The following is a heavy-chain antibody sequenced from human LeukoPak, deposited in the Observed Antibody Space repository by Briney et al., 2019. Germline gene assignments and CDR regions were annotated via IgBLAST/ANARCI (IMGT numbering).Heavy chain of an antibody. CDR2: IYYSGST. J-gene: IGHJ4*02. D-gene: IGHD3-22*01. V-gene: IGHV4-59*08. Sequence: SETLSPTCTVSGGSISSYYWSWIRQPPGKGLEWIGYIYYSGSTNYNPSLKSRVTISVDTSKNQISLKLSSVTAADTVVYYCARQPGSGYYYFDYWGQGTLVTVSS. CDR1: GGSISSYY. CDR3: ARQPGSGYYYFDY.